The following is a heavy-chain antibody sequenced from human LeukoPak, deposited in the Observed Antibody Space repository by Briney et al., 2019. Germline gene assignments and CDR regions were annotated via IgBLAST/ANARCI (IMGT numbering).Heavy chain of an antibody. CDR3: ARDAGGSGYFDY. J-gene: IGHJ4*02. CDR1: GFSLRSSE. CDR2: INSADNVE. D-gene: IGHD6-25*01. V-gene: IGHV3-48*03. Sequence: GGSLRLSCAASGFSLRSSEMNWVRQAPGKGPEWVAHINSADNVEYYTDSVRGRFTMSRDNAKDLLYLQMNSLRDEDTAVYYCARDAGGSGYFDYWGQGTLVTVSS.